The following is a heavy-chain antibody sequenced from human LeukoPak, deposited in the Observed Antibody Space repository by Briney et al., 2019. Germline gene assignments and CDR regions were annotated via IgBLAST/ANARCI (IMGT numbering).Heavy chain of an antibody. CDR3: ARSPSRGGYNLDY. J-gene: IGHJ4*02. Sequence: PGGSLSLSCAASGFTFSSYAMHWVRQAPGKGLEWVAVISYDGSNKYYADSVKGRFTISRDNYKNTLYLQMNSLRAEDRAVYYCARSPSRGGYNLDYWGQGTLVTVSS. D-gene: IGHD5-12*01. V-gene: IGHV3-30*01. CDR2: ISYDGSNK. CDR1: GFTFSSYA.